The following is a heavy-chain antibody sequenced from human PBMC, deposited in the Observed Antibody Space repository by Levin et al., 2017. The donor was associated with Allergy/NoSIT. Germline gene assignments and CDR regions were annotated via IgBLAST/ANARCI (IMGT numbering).Heavy chain of an antibody. CDR1: GFTFSNYW. Sequence: LSLTCAASGFTFSNYWMHWVRQTPGKGLVWVSRTNTDGSTTNYADSVKGRFTISRDNAKNTLYLQMNSLRAEDTAVYYCARALIVGATSGGDYWGQGTLVTVSS. V-gene: IGHV3-74*01. J-gene: IGHJ4*02. CDR2: TNTDGSTT. D-gene: IGHD1-26*01. CDR3: ARALIVGATSGGDY.